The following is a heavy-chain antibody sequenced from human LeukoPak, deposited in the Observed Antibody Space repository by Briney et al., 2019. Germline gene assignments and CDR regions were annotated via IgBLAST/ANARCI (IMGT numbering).Heavy chain of an antibody. CDR1: GFTFSTYW. Sequence: GGSLRLSCAAAGFTFSTYWMHWARQVPGKGLVWVSRINSNGNTTPYADSVRGRFTISRDNAKNTLFLQMNSLRAEDTAVYYCARGGGNSYAPVDYWGQGTLVTVSS. D-gene: IGHD5-18*01. CDR3: ARGGGNSYAPVDY. V-gene: IGHV3-74*01. CDR2: INSNGNTT. J-gene: IGHJ4*02.